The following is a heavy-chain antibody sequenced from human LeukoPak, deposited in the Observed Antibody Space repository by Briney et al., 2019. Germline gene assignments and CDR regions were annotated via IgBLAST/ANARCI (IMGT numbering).Heavy chain of an antibody. J-gene: IGHJ4*02. CDR1: GYTFTSYG. D-gene: IGHD3-22*01. CDR2: ISAYNGNT. Sequence: GASVKVSCKASGYTFTSYGISWVRQAPGQGLEWMGWISAYNGNTNYAQKLQGRVTMTTDTSTSTAYMELRSLRSDDTAVYYCASAPRYYDSSGYNNDYWGQGTLVTVSS. V-gene: IGHV1-18*01. CDR3: ASAPRYYDSSGYNNDY.